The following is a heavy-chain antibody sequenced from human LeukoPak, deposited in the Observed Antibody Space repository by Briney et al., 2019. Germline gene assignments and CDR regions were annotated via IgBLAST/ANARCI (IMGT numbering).Heavy chain of an antibody. J-gene: IGHJ4*02. CDR1: GFTFSSYA. V-gene: IGHV3-23*01. D-gene: IGHD6-13*01. CDR3: ATRAAAGKLSFDY. Sequence: GGSLRLSCAASGFTFSSYAMSWVRQAPGKGLEWVSAISGSGGSTYYADSVKGRFAISRDNSKNTLYLQMNSLRAEDTAVYYCATRAAAGKLSFDYWGQGTLVTVSS. CDR2: ISGSGGST.